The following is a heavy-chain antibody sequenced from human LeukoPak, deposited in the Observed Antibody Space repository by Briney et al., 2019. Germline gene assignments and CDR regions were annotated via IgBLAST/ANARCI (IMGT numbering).Heavy chain of an antibody. V-gene: IGHV1-46*01. Sequence: ASVKVSCKASGYTFTSYYMHWVRQAPGQGLEWMGIINPSGGSTSYAQKFQGRVTMTRDTSTSTVYMELSSLRSEDTAVYYCAKAAYVGPDIDYWGQGTLVTVSS. CDR3: AKAAYVGPDIDY. CDR1: GYTFTSYY. D-gene: IGHD3-10*01. J-gene: IGHJ4*02. CDR2: INPSGGST.